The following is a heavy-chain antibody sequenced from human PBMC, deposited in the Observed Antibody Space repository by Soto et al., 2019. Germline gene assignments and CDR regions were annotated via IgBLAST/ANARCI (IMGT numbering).Heavy chain of an antibody. CDR2: IYYSGST. CDR3: ASAIVVVPAAIKGDWFDP. Sequence: QVQLQESGPGLVKPSQTLSLTCTVSGGSISSGGYYWSWIRQHPGKGLEWIGYIYYSGSTYYNPXXKSRVTISVAXXKXQXXLKLSSVTAADTAVYYCASAIVVVPAAIKGDWFDPWGQGTLVTVSS. J-gene: IGHJ5*02. V-gene: IGHV4-31*03. CDR1: GGSISSGGYY. D-gene: IGHD2-2*02.